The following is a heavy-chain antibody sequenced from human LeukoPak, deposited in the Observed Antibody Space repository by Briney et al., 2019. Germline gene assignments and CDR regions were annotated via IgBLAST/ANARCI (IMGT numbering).Heavy chain of an antibody. Sequence: GGSLRLSCAASGFTFSSYAMSWVRQAPGKGLEWVSAISGSGGSTYYADSVKGRFTISRDNSKNTLYLQMNSLRAEDTAVYYCARKRYQASYYYDSSGPRTDDAFDIWGQGTMVTVSS. J-gene: IGHJ3*02. CDR3: ARKRYQASYYYDSSGPRTDDAFDI. CDR1: GFTFSSYA. D-gene: IGHD3-22*01. CDR2: ISGSGGST. V-gene: IGHV3-23*01.